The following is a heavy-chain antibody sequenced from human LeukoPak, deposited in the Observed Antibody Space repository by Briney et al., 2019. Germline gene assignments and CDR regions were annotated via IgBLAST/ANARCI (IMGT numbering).Heavy chain of an antibody. CDR1: GFTFSSYE. CDR3: ARSGYSSGWSNYYYYGMDV. CDR2: INSSGSTI. V-gene: IGHV3-48*03. D-gene: IGHD6-19*01. J-gene: IGHJ6*02. Sequence: GGSLRLSCAASGFTFSSYEMNWVRQAPGKGLEWVSYINSSGSTIYYADSVKGRFTISRDNAKNSLYLQMNSLRAEDTAVYYCARSGYSSGWSNYYYYGMDVWGQGTTVTVSS.